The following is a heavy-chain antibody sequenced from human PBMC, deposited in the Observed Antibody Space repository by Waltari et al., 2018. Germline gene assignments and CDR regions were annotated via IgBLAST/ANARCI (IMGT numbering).Heavy chain of an antibody. Sequence: EVQLVESGGGLVQPGRXLRLSXKTSGXTFGDXAMXWVRQAPGKGLEWVSFIKSKTYDGTXEYAASVKGRFIXSRXDSXXXAXLQMNSLXXXDTGXYYCNPHYYXXSGAFDYXGQGTLVTVXS. V-gene: IGHV3-49*04. CDR1: GXTFGDXA. CDR2: IKSKTYDGTX. J-gene: IGHJ4*02. D-gene: IGHD3-22*01. CDR3: NPHYYXXSGAFDY.